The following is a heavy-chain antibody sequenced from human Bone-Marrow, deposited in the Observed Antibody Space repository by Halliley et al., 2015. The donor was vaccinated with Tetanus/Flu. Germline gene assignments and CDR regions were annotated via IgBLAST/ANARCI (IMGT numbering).Heavy chain of an antibody. CDR2: ISIYGDNT. CDR3: ANEEVPNDY. V-gene: IGHV3-23*01. J-gene: IGHJ4*02. Sequence: KGLGWVSGISIYGDNTYYADSVKGRFTISRDNSKSTVFLQMNSLRAEDTAVYYCANEEVPNDYWGQGTLVTVSS.